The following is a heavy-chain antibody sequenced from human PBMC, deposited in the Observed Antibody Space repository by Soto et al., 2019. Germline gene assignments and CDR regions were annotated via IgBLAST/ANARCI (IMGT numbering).Heavy chain of an antibody. J-gene: IGHJ4*02. D-gene: IGHD3-16*01. CDR2: INAYNGNT. CDR1: GYTFTNFG. V-gene: IGHV1-18*01. Sequence: ASVKVSCKTSGYTFTNFGLSWVRQAPGQGLEWMGWINAYNGNTNYAQNFQGRVTMTTDTSTSTAYMELRSLRSDDTAVYYCARGGTPIAYRGQGTLVTVSS. CDR3: ARGGTPIAY.